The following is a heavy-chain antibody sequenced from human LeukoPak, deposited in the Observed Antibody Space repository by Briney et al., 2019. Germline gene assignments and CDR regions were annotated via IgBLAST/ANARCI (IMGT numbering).Heavy chain of an antibody. D-gene: IGHD4-17*01. J-gene: IGHJ4*02. V-gene: IGHV1-8*01. CDR1: GYTFTSYD. Sequence: ASVKVSCTASGYTFTSYDINRVRQATGQGLERMGWMNPNSGNTSYAQKFQGRVTMTRNTSISTTYMELSSLRSEDTAVYYCARGQGTTRPPSFDYWGQGTLVTVSS. CDR3: ARGQGTTRPPSFDY. CDR2: MNPNSGNT.